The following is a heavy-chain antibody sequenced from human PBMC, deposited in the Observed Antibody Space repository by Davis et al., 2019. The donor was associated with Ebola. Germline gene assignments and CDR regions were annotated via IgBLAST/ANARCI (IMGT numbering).Heavy chain of an antibody. CDR3: ARGST. CDR1: GGSFSGYY. J-gene: IGHJ4*02. CDR2: INHSGST. Sequence: SETLSLTCAVYGGSFSGYYWSWIRQPPGKGLEWIGEINHSGSTYYNPSLKSRVTISVDTSKNQFSLKLSSVTAADTAVYYCARGSTWGQGTLVTVSS. V-gene: IGHV4-34*01.